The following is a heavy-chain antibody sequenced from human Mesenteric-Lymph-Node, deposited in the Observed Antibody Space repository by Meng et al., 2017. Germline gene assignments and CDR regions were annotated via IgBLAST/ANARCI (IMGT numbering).Heavy chain of an antibody. J-gene: IGHJ4*02. CDR1: GFAFRSYG. D-gene: IGHD5-18*01. CDR3: AGGYSYGDY. Sequence: QGQRVESGGGVVQPGRSLRRSCAASGFAFRSYGMHWGRQAPGKGLEWVALISHDGSNKYYADSVKGRFTVSRDNSKNTLYLQMNSQTTEDTAVYYCAGGYSYGDYWGQGTLVTVSS. CDR2: ISHDGSNK. V-gene: IGHV3-30*03.